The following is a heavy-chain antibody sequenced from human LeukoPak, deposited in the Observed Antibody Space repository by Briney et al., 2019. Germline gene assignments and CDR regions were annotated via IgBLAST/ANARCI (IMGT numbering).Heavy chain of an antibody. CDR2: IIPIFGTA. CDR1: GGTFSSYA. D-gene: IGHD3-3*01. Sequence: ASVKVSCKASGGTFSSYAISWVRQAPGQGLEWMGGIIPIFGTANYAQKFQGRVTITADESTSTAYMELSSLRSEDTAVYYCARAQTIGAFWSGYYYWWFDPWGQGTLVTVSS. J-gene: IGHJ5*02. V-gene: IGHV1-69*13. CDR3: ARAQTIGAFWSGYYYWWFDP.